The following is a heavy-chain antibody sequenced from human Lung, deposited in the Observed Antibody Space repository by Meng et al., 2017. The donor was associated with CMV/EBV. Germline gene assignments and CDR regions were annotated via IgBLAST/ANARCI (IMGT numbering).Heavy chain of an antibody. CDR1: GYTFTSHG. CDR3: ARDSSGYAKSFYDYYGLDV. D-gene: IGHD2-2*01. J-gene: IGHJ6*02. V-gene: IGHV1-18*01. CDR2: ISGYNGDT. Sequence: SVXVSXXASGYTFTSHGMSWVRQAPGQGLEWMGWISGYNGDTNYAQKLQGRVTMTTDTSTTTVYMELRSLRSDDTAVYYCARDSSGYAKSFYDYYGLDVRGQRTTVXVSS.